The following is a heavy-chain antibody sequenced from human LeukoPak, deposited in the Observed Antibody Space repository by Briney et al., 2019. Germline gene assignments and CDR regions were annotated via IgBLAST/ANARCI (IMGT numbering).Heavy chain of an antibody. Sequence: SVKVSCKASGGTFNSYAISWVRQAPGQGLEWMGGIIPIFGTANYAQKFQGRVTITTDESTSTTYMELSSLRSEDTAVYYCARGLNCSSTSCYQGSWFDPWGQGTLVTVSS. CDR2: IIPIFGTA. V-gene: IGHV1-69*05. D-gene: IGHD2-2*01. CDR3: ARGLNCSSTSCYQGSWFDP. CDR1: GGTFNSYA. J-gene: IGHJ5*02.